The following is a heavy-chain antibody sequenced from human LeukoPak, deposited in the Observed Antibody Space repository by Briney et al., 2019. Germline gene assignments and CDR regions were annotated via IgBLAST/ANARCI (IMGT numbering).Heavy chain of an antibody. V-gene: IGHV1-46*01. CDR1: GHTFTSYY. CDR2: INPSVGST. J-gene: IGHJ5*02. CDR3: ARGSTIGTTDRNWFAP. Sequence: ASVKASCKASGHTFTSYYKHWVRQAPGQGLEWMGIINPSVGSTSYAQKFQGRVTMTRDMSPSTVYMELSSLRSEDTAVYYCARGSTIGTTDRNWFAPWGQGTLVTVSS. D-gene: IGHD4/OR15-4a*01.